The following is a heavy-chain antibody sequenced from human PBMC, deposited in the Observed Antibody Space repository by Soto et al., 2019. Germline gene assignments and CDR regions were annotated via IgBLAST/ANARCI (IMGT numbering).Heavy chain of an antibody. CDR3: ARLSAGWLDP. D-gene: IGHD6-19*01. V-gene: IGHV4-59*02. CDR1: GGYVSSYY. Sequence: QVQLQESGPGLVKPSETLSLTCTVSGGYVSSYYWSWIRQPPGKGVEWIGYSGSTNYNPSLKSRVTISVDTSKNQFSLNLSSVTAADTAVYYCARLSAGWLDPWGQGTLVTVAS. CDR2: SGST. J-gene: IGHJ5*02.